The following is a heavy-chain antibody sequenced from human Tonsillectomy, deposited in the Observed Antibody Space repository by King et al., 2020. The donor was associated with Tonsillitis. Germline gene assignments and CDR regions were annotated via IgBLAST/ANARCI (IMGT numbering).Heavy chain of an antibody. J-gene: IGHJ4*02. V-gene: IGHV3-48*01. CDR3: ARDKDWAFDF. CDR1: GFPFSSYS. D-gene: IGHD3-9*01. CDR2: VTRDSTII. Sequence: VQLVESGGGLVQPGGSLRLSCSASGFPFSSYSVNWVRQAPGKGLEWMSYVTRDSTIISYADFVKGRFTISSDNARDSLHLQMNSLRAEDTAVYFCARDKDWAFDFWGQGSLVTVSS.